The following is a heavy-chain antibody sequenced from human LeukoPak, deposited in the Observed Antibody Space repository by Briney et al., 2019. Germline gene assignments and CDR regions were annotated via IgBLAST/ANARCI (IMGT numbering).Heavy chain of an antibody. CDR2: IKEDGSEK. D-gene: IGHD3-10*01. CDR1: GFALRTPW. CDR3: AKDGGGPLD. V-gene: IGHV3-7*01. J-gene: IGHJ4*02. Sequence: PGGSLRLSCAASGFALRTPWMSWVRQAPGKGLEWVANIKEDGSEKNYVDSVKGRFTISRDNAENSLYLQMNSLRAEDTAVYYCAKDGGGPLDWGQGTLVTVSS.